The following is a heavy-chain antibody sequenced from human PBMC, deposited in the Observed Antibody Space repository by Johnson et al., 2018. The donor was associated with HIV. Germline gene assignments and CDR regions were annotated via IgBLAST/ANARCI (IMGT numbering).Heavy chain of an antibody. J-gene: IGHJ3*02. V-gene: IGHV3-11*04. CDR3: AREMCWEDAFDI. Sequence: QVQLVESGGGLVKPGGSLRLSCAASGFTFSDYYMNWIRQAPGKGLEWVSYISSCGSAIFYADSVKGRFTISRDNAKNSLSLQMTSLRDKDTAVYYCAREMCWEDAFDIWGQGTMVTVSS. D-gene: IGHD1-26*01. CDR1: GFTFSDYY. CDR2: ISSCGSAI.